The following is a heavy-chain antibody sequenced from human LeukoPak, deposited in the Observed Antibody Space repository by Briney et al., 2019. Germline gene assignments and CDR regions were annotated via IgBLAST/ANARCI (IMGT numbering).Heavy chain of an antibody. CDR2: ISFDGSNK. J-gene: IGHJ4*02. CDR3: ARDRECKDYTGDTYYSGIFDY. D-gene: IGHD2-15*01. V-gene: IGHV3-30*04. CDR1: RFTFNNYT. Sequence: GGSLRLSCAASRFTFNNYTIHWVRQAPGKGLEWVAIISFDGSNKYYADSVKGRFTISRDNSKNTVSLQMSSLRAEDTAVYYCARDRECKDYTGDTYYSGIFDYWGQGTLVTVSS.